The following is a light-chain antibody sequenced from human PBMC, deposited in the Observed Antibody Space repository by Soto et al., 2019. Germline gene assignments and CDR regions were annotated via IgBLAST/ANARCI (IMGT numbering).Light chain of an antibody. V-gene: IGKV3-20*01. J-gene: IGKJ1*01. CDR3: LQYGTSPWT. Sequence: EIVLTQSPGTLSLFAGERATLSCRATQSISSNYLAWYQQTPGQAPRLLIYIASRRATGIPDRFSGSGSGTDFTLTISRLEPEDSAVYYCLQYGTSPWTFGQGTKVEIK. CDR2: IAS. CDR1: QSISSNY.